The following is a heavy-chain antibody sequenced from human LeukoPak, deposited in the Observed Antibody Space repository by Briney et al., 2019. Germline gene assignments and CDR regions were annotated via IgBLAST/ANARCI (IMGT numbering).Heavy chain of an antibody. J-gene: IGHJ6*03. CDR3: ARDQGSLPVWFYYYMDV. Sequence: GGSLRLSCAASGFTFSSYAMHWVRQAPGKGLEWLAVISYDGTNKYYADSVKGRFTISRDDSKNTLYLQMNSLRDEDTAVYYCARDQGSLPVWFYYYMDVWGSGTTVTVSS. CDR2: ISYDGTNK. CDR1: GFTFSSYA. V-gene: IGHV3-30*01. D-gene: IGHD3-16*01.